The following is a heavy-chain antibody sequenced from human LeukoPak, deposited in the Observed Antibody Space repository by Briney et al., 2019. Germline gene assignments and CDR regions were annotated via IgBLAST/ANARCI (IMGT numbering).Heavy chain of an antibody. V-gene: IGHV3-30-3*01. CDR1: GFTFSSYA. CDR3: YYDSSGW. D-gene: IGHD3-22*01. Sequence: GRSLRLSCAASGFTFSSYAMHWLRQAPGMGLEWVAVISYDGSNKYYADSVKGRFTISRDNHKNTLYLQMNSLRAEDTAVYYCYYDSSGWWGQGTLVTVSS. CDR2: ISYDGSNK. J-gene: IGHJ4*02.